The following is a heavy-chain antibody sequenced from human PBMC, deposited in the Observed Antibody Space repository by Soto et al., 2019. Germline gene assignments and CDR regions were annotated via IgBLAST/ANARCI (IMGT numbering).Heavy chain of an antibody. Sequence: QVQLQQWGAGLLKPSETLSLTCAVYGGSFSGYYWSWIRQPPGKGLEWIGEINHSGSTNYNPSLKCPVTISVHTSKTQCPLKLRSVTAADTALYYCADCSGGSCYGGMDVWCQGTTVTVSS. CDR1: GGSFSGYY. CDR2: INHSGST. V-gene: IGHV4-34*01. J-gene: IGHJ6*02. D-gene: IGHD2-15*01. CDR3: ADCSGGSCYGGMDV.